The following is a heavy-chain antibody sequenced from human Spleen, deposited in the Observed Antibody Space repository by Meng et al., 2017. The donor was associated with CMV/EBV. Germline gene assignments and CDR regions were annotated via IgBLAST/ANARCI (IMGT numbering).Heavy chain of an antibody. J-gene: IGHJ5*02. CDR1: GYTFTSYG. CDR2: ISAYNGNT. V-gene: IGHV1-18*01. D-gene: IGHD4-17*01. CDR3: ARDASDYGDRGSWFDP. Sequence: ASVQVSCKASGYTFTSYGISWVRQAPGQGLEWMGWISAYNGNTNYAQKLQGRVTMTTDTSTSTAYMELRSLRSDDTAVYYCARDASDYGDRGSWFDPWGQGTLVTVSS.